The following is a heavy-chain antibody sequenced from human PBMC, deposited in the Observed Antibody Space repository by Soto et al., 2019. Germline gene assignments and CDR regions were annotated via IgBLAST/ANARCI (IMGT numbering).Heavy chain of an antibody. CDR2: IIPQFPTP. J-gene: IGHJ4*02. CDR3: ARDAADTPMVY. D-gene: IGHD5-18*01. Sequence: QVQLVQSGAEVRRPGSSVMVSCKSSGGIFRSNAINWVRQAPGQGLEWMGAIIPQFPTPYFAQKFQGRVTITAVESTSTAYMALNSLRSDDTAVYFCARDAADTPMVYWGQGTLLTVSS. CDR1: GGIFRSNA. V-gene: IGHV1-69*01.